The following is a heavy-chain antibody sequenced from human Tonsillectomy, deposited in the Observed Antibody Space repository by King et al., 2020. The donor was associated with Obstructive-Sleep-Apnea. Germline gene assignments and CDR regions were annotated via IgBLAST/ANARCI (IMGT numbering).Heavy chain of an antibody. V-gene: IGHV3-30-3*01. CDR2: ISYDGINK. CDR3: ARDPAGTTSNWFDP. J-gene: IGHJ5*02. CDR1: GFTFSSYA. D-gene: IGHD4-17*01. Sequence: QLVQSGGGVVQPGRSLRLSCAASGFTFSSYAMHWVRQAPGKGLEWVAVISYDGINKYYADSVKGRFTISRDNSKNTLYLQMNSLRAEDTAVYYCARDPAGTTSNWFDPWGQGTLVTVSS.